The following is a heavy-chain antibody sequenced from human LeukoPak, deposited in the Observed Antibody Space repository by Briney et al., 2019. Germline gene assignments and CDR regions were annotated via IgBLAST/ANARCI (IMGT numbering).Heavy chain of an antibody. CDR1: GFTFSRYW. D-gene: IGHD3-3*01. V-gene: IGHV3-7*01. CDR3: AREGSYDFWSGYPYYFDY. J-gene: IGHJ4*02. Sequence: PGGSLRLSCAASGFTFSRYWMSWVRQAPGKGLEWVANIKQDGSEKYYVDSVKGRFTISRDNAKNSLYLQMNSLRAEDTAVYYCAREGSYDFWSGYPYYFDYWGQGTLVTVSS. CDR2: IKQDGSEK.